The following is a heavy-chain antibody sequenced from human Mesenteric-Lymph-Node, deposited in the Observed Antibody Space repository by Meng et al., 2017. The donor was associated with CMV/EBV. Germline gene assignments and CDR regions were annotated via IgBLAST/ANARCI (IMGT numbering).Heavy chain of an antibody. CDR2: VWYNGNTK. CDR1: GFTFDSYN. V-gene: IGHV3-30*02. CDR3: ATEISRIGSFTVVTALCHYYYVMDV. J-gene: IGHJ6*02. D-gene: IGHD3-3*01. Sequence: GGSLRLSCVASGFTFDSYNMHWVRQAPGKGLEWVATVWYNGNTKEHADSVKGRFTISRDNSKNTVYLQMNSLRAEDTAVYYCATEISRIGSFTVVTALCHYYYVMDVWGQGTTVTVSS.